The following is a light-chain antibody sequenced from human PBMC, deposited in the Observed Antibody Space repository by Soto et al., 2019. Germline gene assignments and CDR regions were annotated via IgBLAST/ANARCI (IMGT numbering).Light chain of an antibody. V-gene: IGKV3-20*01. Sequence: ETVLTQSPGTLSLSPGERATLSCRASQSVRNNYLAWYQQKPGQAPRLLIYGASGRATGTPDRFSGSGSGTDVTLTISRLEPEDFAVYYCQQYGTSPYTFGQGTKLEI. CDR2: GAS. CDR3: QQYGTSPYT. J-gene: IGKJ2*01. CDR1: QSVRNNY.